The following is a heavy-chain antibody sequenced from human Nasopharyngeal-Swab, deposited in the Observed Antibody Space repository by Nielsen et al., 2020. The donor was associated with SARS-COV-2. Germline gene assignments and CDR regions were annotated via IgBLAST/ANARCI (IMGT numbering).Heavy chain of an antibody. J-gene: IGHJ4*02. CDR3: GRDLGGAWSS. D-gene: IGHD3-10*01. V-gene: IGHV3-74*01. CDR2: LDNDGTIT. CDR1: GFTFSSYG. Sequence: GESLKISCAASGFTFSSYGMHWVRQAPGKGLEWVARLDNDGTITNHADSVRGRFTISRDNAENTLFLQMNSLRVEDTAVYYCGRDLGGAWSSWGQGTLVTVSS.